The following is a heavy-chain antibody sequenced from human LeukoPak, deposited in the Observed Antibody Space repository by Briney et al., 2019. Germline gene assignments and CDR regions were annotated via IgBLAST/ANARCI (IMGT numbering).Heavy chain of an antibody. CDR2: INYSGST. D-gene: IGHD2-8*01. CDR1: GGSISSSNYY. CDR3: AVLYYSYGFDP. J-gene: IGHJ5*02. Sequence: SETLSLTCTVSGGSISSSNYYGGWIRQPPGKGLEWIGSINYSGSTYYNPSLKSRVTISVDTSKNQFSLKLSSVTAADTAVYYCAVLYYSYGFDPWGQGTLVTVSS. V-gene: IGHV4-39*07.